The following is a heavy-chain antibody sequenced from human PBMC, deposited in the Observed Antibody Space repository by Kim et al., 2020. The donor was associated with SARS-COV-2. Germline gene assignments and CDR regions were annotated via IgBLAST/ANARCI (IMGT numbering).Heavy chain of an antibody. D-gene: IGHD6-13*01. CDR1: GGSISSYY. J-gene: IGHJ4*02. CDR3: ARSRSSSWYLFDY. Sequence: SETLSLTCTVSGGSISSYYWSWIRQPPGKGLEWIGYIYYSGSTNYSPSLKSRVTISVDTSKNQFSLKLSSVTAADTAVYYCARSRSSSWYLFDYWGQGTLVTVSS. V-gene: IGHV4-59*08. CDR2: IYYSGST.